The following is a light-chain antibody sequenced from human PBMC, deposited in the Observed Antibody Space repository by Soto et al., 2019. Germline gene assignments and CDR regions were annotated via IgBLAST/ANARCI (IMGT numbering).Light chain of an antibody. CDR2: EVS. V-gene: IGLV2-23*02. Sequence: QSVLTQPASVSGSPGQSITISCTGTSSDVGSYNLVSWYKQHPGKAPKLMIYEVSERPSGVSNHYSGSRSGNTSSLTISGLQAEDEADYYCCSYAGSSTFVFGTGTKVTVL. CDR3: CSYAGSSTFV. J-gene: IGLJ1*01. CDR1: SSDVGSYNL.